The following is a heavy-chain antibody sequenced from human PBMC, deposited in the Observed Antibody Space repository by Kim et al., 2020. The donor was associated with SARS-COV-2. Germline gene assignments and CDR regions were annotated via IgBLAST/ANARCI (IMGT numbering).Heavy chain of an antibody. V-gene: IGHV4-31*02. Sequence: PALERRVTISVEQSKNQFSLKLSSVTAAYTAVYYCARAPITMIVVVKAFDIWGQGTMVTVSS. D-gene: IGHD3-22*01. J-gene: IGHJ3*02. CDR3: ARAPITMIVVVKAFDI.